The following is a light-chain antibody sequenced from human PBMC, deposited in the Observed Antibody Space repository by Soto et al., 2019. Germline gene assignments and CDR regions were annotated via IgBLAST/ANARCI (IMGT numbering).Light chain of an antibody. V-gene: IGKV3-20*01. CDR3: QQYGSSPPWT. J-gene: IGKJ1*01. CDR1: QSVSSSY. Sequence: EIVLTQSPGPLSLSPGERATLSCRASQSVSSSYLAWYQQKPGKAPRLLIYGASSRATGIPARFSGSGSGTVFTLTISRLEPEDFAVYYCQQYGSSPPWTFGQGTKVEIK. CDR2: GAS.